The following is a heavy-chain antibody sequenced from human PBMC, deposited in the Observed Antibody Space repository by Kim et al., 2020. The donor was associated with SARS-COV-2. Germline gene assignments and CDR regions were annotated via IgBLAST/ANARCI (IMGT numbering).Heavy chain of an antibody. CDR1: GDSITSTNYY. J-gene: IGHJ4*02. CDR2: MYYSGKA. D-gene: IGHD3-10*01. CDR3: AIWFAARSYFDY. Sequence: SETLSLTCSVSGDSITSTNYYWGWIRQPPGKGLEWIGIMYYSGKAYYNPSLRSRITISVDTSKNQFSLKLSSVTAADTAVYYCAIWFAARSYFDYWGQGT. V-gene: IGHV4-39*01.